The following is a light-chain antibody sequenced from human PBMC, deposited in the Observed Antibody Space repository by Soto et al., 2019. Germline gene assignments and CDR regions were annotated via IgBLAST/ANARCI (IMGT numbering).Light chain of an antibody. CDR2: AAS. J-gene: IGKJ2*01. Sequence: DVQMTQSPASLSASLGDRVTITCRASLSISTNLTWYQLVPGKPPRLLIFAASTLQTGVPARFSGSGSGTEFTLTISSLQPDDFATYYCQQTYSSPPYTFGQGTNLEIK. CDR3: QQTYSSPPYT. V-gene: IGKV1-39*01. CDR1: LSISTN.